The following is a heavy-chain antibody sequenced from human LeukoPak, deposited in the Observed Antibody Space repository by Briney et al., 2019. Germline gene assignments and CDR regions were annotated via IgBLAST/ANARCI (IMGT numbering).Heavy chain of an antibody. CDR2: ISGYNGNT. Sequence: ASVKVSFKASGYRFTSYGISWVRQAPGQGLEWMGWISGYNGNTNHAQKLQGRVTMTTDTSTSTAYMELRSLRSDDTAVYYCAREYCSTTRCYMADYWGQGTLVTVSS. CDR3: AREYCSTTRCYMADY. J-gene: IGHJ4*02. V-gene: IGHV1-18*01. D-gene: IGHD2-2*01. CDR1: GYRFTSYG.